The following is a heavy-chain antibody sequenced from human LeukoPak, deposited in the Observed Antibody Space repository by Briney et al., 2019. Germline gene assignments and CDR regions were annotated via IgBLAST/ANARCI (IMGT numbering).Heavy chain of an antibody. Sequence: GGSLRLSCAASGFTVSSNYMSWVRQAPGKGLEWVSVIYSGGSTYYADSVKGRFTISRDNSKNTLYLQMNSLRAEDTAVYYCARLGEQWLVDYWGQGALVTVSS. D-gene: IGHD6-19*01. V-gene: IGHV3-66*04. J-gene: IGHJ4*02. CDR3: ARLGEQWLVDY. CDR2: IYSGGST. CDR1: GFTVSSNY.